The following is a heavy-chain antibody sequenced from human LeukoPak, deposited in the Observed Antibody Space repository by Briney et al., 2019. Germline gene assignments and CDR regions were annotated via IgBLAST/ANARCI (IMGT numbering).Heavy chain of an antibody. CDR2: IKSKTDGGTT. CDR1: GFTFSNAW. Sequence: SGGSLRLSCAASGFTFSNAWMSWVRQAPGKGLEWVGRIKSKTDGGTTDYAAPVKGRFTISRDDSKNTLYLQMNSLKTEDTAVYYCTTEVFTIFGVVADYWGQGTLVTVSS. V-gene: IGHV3-15*01. CDR3: TTEVFTIFGVVADY. J-gene: IGHJ4*02. D-gene: IGHD3-3*01.